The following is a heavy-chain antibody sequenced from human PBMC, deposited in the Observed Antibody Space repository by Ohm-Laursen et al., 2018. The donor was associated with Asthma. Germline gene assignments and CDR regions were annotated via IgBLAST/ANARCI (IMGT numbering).Heavy chain of an antibody. CDR3: ARGNIRVAATQSFDY. CDR1: GYTFTSYA. Sequence: ASVKVSCKASGYTFTSYAMNWVRQAPGQGLEWMGWINTNTGNPTYAQGFTGRFVFSLDTSVSTAYLQISSLKAEDTAVYYCARGNIRVAATQSFDYWGQGTLVTVSS. CDR2: INTNTGNP. V-gene: IGHV7-4-1*02. J-gene: IGHJ4*02. D-gene: IGHD2-15*01.